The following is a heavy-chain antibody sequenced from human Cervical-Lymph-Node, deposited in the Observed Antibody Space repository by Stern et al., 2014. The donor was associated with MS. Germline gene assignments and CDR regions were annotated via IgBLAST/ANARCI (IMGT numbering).Heavy chain of an antibody. V-gene: IGHV1-18*01. Sequence: VQLVESGAEVKKPGASVKVSCKASGYTFTNTGINWVRLAPGQGPEWMGWVSTYKCNTKYSLKLRARVTMTTDTSTSTAYMELRSLRSDDTAVYYCARGDDKTSYDYWGQGTLVTVSS. CDR1: GYTFTNTG. CDR2: VSTYKCNT. CDR3: ARGDDKTSYDY. J-gene: IGHJ4*02. D-gene: IGHD1-1*01.